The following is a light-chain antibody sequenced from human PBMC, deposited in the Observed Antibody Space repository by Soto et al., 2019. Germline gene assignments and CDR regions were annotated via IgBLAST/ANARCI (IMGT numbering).Light chain of an antibody. CDR3: QHRET. V-gene: IGKV3-20*01. CDR2: GAS. J-gene: IGKJ1*01. CDR1: QSVSSSY. Sequence: DIVLTQSPGTLSLSPGERATLSCRASQSVSSSYLAWYQQKPGQAPRLLIYGASSRATGIPNRFSGSGSGTAFTLTISRLEPEDFSVYYCQHRETFGQGTKVEIK.